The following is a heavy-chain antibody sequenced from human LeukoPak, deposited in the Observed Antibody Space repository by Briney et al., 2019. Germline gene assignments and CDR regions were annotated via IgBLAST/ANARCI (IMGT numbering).Heavy chain of an antibody. D-gene: IGHD3-16*01. CDR1: GFTFSSYA. CDR2: ITGSGGST. J-gene: IGHJ5*02. Sequence: GGSLRLSCAASGFTFSSYAMSWVRQAPGKGLEWVSVITGSGGSTYYANSVKGRFTISRDNSKNTLCLQMNSLRAEDTAVYYCAKRFTADTSGIGWFDPWGQGTLVTVSS. V-gene: IGHV3-23*01. CDR3: AKRFTADTSGIGWFDP.